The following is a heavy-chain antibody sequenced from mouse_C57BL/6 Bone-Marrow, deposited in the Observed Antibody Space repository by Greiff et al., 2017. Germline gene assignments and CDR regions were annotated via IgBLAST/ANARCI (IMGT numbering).Heavy chain of an antibody. CDR3: VREPRGHSNYEREMDY. V-gene: IGHV10-3*01. Sequence: EVQLVESGGGLVQPKGSLKLSCAASGFTFNTYAMHWVRQAPGKGLEWVARIRSKSSNYATYYADSVKDRFTISRDDSQSMLYLQMNNLKTEDTAMYYCVREPRGHSNYEREMDYWGQGTSVTVSS. CDR1: GFTFNTYA. D-gene: IGHD2-5*01. J-gene: IGHJ4*01. CDR2: IRSKSSNYAT.